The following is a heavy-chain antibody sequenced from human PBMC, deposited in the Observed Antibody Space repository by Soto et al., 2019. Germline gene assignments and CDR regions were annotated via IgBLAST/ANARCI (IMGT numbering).Heavy chain of an antibody. CDR1: GYTFTSYG. CDR3: ARVGEERWLVLRYYYYNLYV. Sequence: QVQLVQSGAEVKKPGASVKVSCKASGYTFTSYGISWVRQAPGQGLEWMGWISAYNGNTNYAQKLQGRVTMTTDTSTSRAYMELRSLRSDDTAVYYCARVGEERWLVLRYYYYNLYVWGKGTTVTVYS. D-gene: IGHD6-19*01. J-gene: IGHJ6*03. CDR2: ISAYNGNT. V-gene: IGHV1-18*01.